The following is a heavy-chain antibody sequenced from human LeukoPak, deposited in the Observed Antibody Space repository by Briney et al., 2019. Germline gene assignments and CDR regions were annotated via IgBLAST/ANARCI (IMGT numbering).Heavy chain of an antibody. CDR3: ARQRGGAVAGNLNNWFDP. CDR2: IYPGDSDT. J-gene: IGHJ5*02. D-gene: IGHD6-19*01. CDR1: GYSFTSYW. Sequence: KRGESLKISCKGSGYSFTSYWIGWVRQMPGKGLEWMGIIYPGDSDTRYSPSFQGQVTISADKSISTAYLQWSSLKASDTAMYYCARQRGGAVAGNLNNWFDPWGQGTLVTVSS. V-gene: IGHV5-51*01.